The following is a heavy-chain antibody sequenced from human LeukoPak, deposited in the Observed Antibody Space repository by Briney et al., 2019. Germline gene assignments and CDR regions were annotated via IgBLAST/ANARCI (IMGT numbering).Heavy chain of an antibody. Sequence: ASVKVSCKTSGYTFTSYGMSWVRQAPGQGLEWMGWISPYNGNTNYAQKLQGRVTMTPDTSTNTAYMDLRSLRSDDTAVYYCARAPYCTNGVCSFDYWGQGTLVTVSS. CDR3: ARAPYCTNGVCSFDY. CDR2: ISPYNGNT. V-gene: IGHV1-18*01. D-gene: IGHD2-8*01. J-gene: IGHJ4*02. CDR1: GYTFTSYG.